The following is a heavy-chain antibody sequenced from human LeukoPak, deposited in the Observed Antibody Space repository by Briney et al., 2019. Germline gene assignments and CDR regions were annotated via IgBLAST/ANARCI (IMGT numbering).Heavy chain of an antibody. CDR1: GFTVSSNY. D-gene: IGHD2-2*01. J-gene: IGHJ6*02. Sequence: GGSLRLSCAASGFTVSSNYMSWVRQAPGKGLEWVSVIYSGGSTYYADSVKGRFTISRHNSKNTLYLQMNSLRAEDTAVYYCARDRTFYCSSTSCYDYYGMDVWGQGTTVTVSS. V-gene: IGHV3-53*04. CDR2: IYSGGST. CDR3: ARDRTFYCSSTSCYDYYGMDV.